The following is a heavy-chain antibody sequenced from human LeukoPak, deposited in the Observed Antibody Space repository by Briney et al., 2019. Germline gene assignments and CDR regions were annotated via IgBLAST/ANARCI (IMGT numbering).Heavy chain of an antibody. Sequence: SETLSLTCAVYGGSFSGYYWSWIRQPPGKGLEWIGEINHSGSTNYNPSLKSRVTISVDTSKNQFSLKLSYVTAADTAVYYCARDYDSSGSRIYYFDYWGQGTLVTVSS. V-gene: IGHV4-34*01. CDR1: GGSFSGYY. CDR2: INHSGST. D-gene: IGHD3-22*01. J-gene: IGHJ4*02. CDR3: ARDYDSSGSRIYYFDY.